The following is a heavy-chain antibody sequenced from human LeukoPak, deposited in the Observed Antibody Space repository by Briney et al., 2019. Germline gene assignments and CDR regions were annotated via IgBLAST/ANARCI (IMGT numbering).Heavy chain of an antibody. CDR1: GVSISRNRKN. CDR3: ARTPYGPWDLDL. D-gene: IGHD3-10*01. J-gene: IGHJ2*01. Sequence: SETLSLTCAVSGVSISRNRKNWGWIRQPPGKGLEWIGSMYYSGSTYYNPSLKSRVTISVDTSKNQFSLKLSSVAAADTALYYCARTPYGPWDLDLWGRGTLVTVSS. CDR2: MYYSGST. V-gene: IGHV4-39*01.